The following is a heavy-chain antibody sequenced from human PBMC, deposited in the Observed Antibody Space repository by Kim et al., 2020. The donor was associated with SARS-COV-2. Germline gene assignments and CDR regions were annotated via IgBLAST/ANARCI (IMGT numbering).Heavy chain of an antibody. V-gene: IGHV1-69*13. CDR1: GGTFSSYA. J-gene: IGHJ4*02. D-gene: IGHD3-22*01. Sequence: SVKVSCKASGGTFSSYAISWVRQAPGQGLEWMGGIIPIFGTANYAQKFQGRVTITADESTSTAYMELSSLRSEDTAVYYCARDLALNYYDSSGYSEFDYWGQGTLVTVSS. CDR2: IIPIFGTA. CDR3: ARDLALNYYDSSGYSEFDY.